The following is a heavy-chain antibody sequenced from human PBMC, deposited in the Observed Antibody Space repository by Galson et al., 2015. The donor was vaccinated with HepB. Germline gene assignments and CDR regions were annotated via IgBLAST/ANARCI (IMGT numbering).Heavy chain of an antibody. Sequence: SVKVSCKASGGTFSSYTISWVRQAPGRGLEWMGGIIPIFGTANYAQKFQGRVTITADESTSTAYMELSSLRSEDTAVYYCASGALNVLARSDPHTYWGQGTLVTVSS. V-gene: IGHV1-69*13. J-gene: IGHJ4*02. D-gene: IGHD4/OR15-4a*01. CDR2: IIPIFGTA. CDR1: GGTFSSYT. CDR3: ASGALNVLARSDPHTY.